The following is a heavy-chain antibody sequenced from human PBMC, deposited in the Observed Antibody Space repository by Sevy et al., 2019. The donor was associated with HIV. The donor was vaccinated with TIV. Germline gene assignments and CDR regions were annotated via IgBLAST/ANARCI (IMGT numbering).Heavy chain of an antibody. CDR3: ARVARYCSSTSCYAFDY. V-gene: IGHV3-21*01. CDR1: GFTFSSYS. CDR2: ISSSSSYI. J-gene: IGHJ4*02. D-gene: IGHD2-2*01. Sequence: GGSLRLSCAASGFTFSSYSMNWVRQAPGKGLEWVSSISSSSSYIYYADSLKGRFTISRDNAKNSLYLQMNSLRAEDTAVYYCARVARYCSSTSCYAFDYWGQGTLVTVSS.